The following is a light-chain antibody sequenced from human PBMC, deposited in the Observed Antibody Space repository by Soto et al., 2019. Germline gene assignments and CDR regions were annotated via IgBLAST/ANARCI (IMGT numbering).Light chain of an antibody. CDR2: GAS. V-gene: IGKV3-20*01. CDR3: QHYGSSPRT. CDR1: QSVSSSY. Sequence: EIVLTQSPGTLSLSPGERATLSCRASQSVSSSYLAWYQQKPGQAPRLLIYGASSRATGIPDRFSGSGSGTDFTLTISTLEPADFAVYYCQHYGSSPRTFGQGTKVEIK. J-gene: IGKJ1*01.